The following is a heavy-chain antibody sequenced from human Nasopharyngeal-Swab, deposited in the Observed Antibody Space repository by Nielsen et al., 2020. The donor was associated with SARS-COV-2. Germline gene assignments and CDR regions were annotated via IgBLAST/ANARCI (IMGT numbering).Heavy chain of an antibody. CDR1: GFTFSPYT. J-gene: IGHJ4*02. D-gene: IGHD5-12*01. V-gene: IGHV3-48*04. Sequence: GESLKIFCATSGFTFSPYTMTWVRQAPGKGLQWISYITSGNSVQYADSVRGRFTISRDNTKNSLYLQMNSLTAEDSAVYYCARERGGGYGDYWGQGTLVTVSS. CDR3: ARERGGGYGDY. CDR2: ITSGNSV.